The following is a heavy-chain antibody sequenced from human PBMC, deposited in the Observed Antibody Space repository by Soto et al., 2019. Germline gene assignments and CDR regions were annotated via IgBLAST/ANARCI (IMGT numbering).Heavy chain of an antibody. CDR1: GYSFINHW. Sequence: PGESLKISCTGSGYSFINHWIGWVRQMPGKGLEWMGIIYPGDSDTRYSPSFQGQVTISADKSISTAYLQWSTLKASDTATYYCAHRQAQGLGVAGTFDSWGQGILVTVSS. V-gene: IGHV5-51*01. CDR2: IYPGDSDT. J-gene: IGHJ4*02. D-gene: IGHD6-19*01. CDR3: AHRQAQGLGVAGTFDS.